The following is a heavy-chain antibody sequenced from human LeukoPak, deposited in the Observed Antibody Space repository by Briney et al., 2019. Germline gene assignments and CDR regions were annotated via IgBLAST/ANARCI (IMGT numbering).Heavy chain of an antibody. CDR2: INHSGST. Sequence: SETLSLTCAVYGGSFSGYYWSWIRQPPGKGLEWIGEINHSGSTNYNPSLKSRVTISVDTSKNQFSLKLSSVTAADTAVYYCARGRPIRYCSGGSCYYYSFDYWGQGTLVTVSS. V-gene: IGHV4-34*01. CDR3: ARGRPIRYCSGGSCYYYSFDY. J-gene: IGHJ4*02. CDR1: GGSFSGYY. D-gene: IGHD2-15*01.